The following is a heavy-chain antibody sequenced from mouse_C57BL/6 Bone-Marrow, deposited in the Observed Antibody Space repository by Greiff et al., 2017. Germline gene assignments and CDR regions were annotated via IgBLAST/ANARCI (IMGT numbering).Heavy chain of an antibody. V-gene: IGHV14-1*01. D-gene: IGHD1-1*01. Sequence: EVQLQQSGAELVRPGASVKLSCTASGFNIKDYYMHWVKQRPEQGLEWIGRIDPEDGDTEYAPKFQGKATMTADTSSNPAYLQLSSLTTEDTAVYYCTSYYGRSPYWYFDVWGTGTTVTVSS. CDR2: IDPEDGDT. CDR1: GFNIKDYY. CDR3: TSYYGRSPYWYFDV. J-gene: IGHJ1*03.